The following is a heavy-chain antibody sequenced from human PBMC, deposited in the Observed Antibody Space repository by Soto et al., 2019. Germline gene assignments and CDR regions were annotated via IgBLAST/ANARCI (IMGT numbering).Heavy chain of an antibody. CDR1: TYISNYH. CDR2: INPRGDAS. CDR3: TVILLGY. V-gene: IGHV1-46*01. Sequence: ASVKVSCKASTYISNYHVNWVRQAPGQGLEWVGRINPRGDASDCAQKFQGRVTMTRDTSTNTVYVDLSNLRPEDTAVYYCTVILLGYWGQGTLVTVSS. D-gene: IGHD4-4*01. J-gene: IGHJ4*02.